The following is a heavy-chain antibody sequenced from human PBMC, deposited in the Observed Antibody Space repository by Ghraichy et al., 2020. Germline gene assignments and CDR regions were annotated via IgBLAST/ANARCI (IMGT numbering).Heavy chain of an antibody. D-gene: IGHD3-3*01. Sequence: GGSLRLSCTASGFTFGDYAMSWFRQAPGKGLEWVGFIRSKAYGGTTEYAASVKGRFTISRDDSKSIAYLQMNSLKTEDTAVYYCIRDQYDFSVSGHYGMDVWGQGTTVTVSS. CDR3: IRDQYDFSVSGHYGMDV. CDR2: IRSKAYGGTT. V-gene: IGHV3-49*03. J-gene: IGHJ6*02. CDR1: GFTFGDYA.